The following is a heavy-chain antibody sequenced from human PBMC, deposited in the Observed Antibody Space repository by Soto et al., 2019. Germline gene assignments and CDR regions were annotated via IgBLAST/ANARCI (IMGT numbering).Heavy chain of an antibody. D-gene: IGHD3-22*01. Sequence: GGLLRVSCAASGFTFSSFAMHWVRQAQGKGLEYVSAISSNGGSTYYADSVKGRFTISRDNSKNTLYLQMGSLRAEDMAVYYCARGSYDSSGYYFPLDYWGQGTLVTVSS. CDR2: ISSNGGST. J-gene: IGHJ4*02. V-gene: IGHV3-64*02. CDR1: GFTFSSFA. CDR3: ARGSYDSSGYYFPLDY.